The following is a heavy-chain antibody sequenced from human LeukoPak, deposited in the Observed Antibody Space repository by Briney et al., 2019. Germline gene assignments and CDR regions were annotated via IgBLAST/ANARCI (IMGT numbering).Heavy chain of an antibody. V-gene: IGHV4-34*01. Sequence: SETLSLTCAVYGGSFSGYYWSWIRQPPGKGLEWIGEINHSGSTSYNPSLKSRVTISVDTSKNQFSLKLSSVTAADTAVYYCASLWLPAATYGMDVWGQGTTVTVSS. J-gene: IGHJ6*02. CDR1: GGSFSGYY. CDR3: ASLWLPAATYGMDV. D-gene: IGHD2-2*01. CDR2: INHSGST.